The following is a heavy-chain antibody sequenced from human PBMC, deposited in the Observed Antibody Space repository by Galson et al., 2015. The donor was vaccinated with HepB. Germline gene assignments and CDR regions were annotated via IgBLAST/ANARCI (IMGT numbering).Heavy chain of an antibody. D-gene: IGHD4-17*01. CDR3: TTSAHDYGDYGGFDS. CDR1: GSTFSYAW. CDR2: VKTKADGGTT. Sequence: SLRLSCAASGSTFSYAWMSWVRQAPGKGLEWVGRVKTKADGGTTDYAAPVKGRFTIPRDDSKNMLYLQMNSLKTEDTAMYYCTTSAHDYGDYGGFDSWGRGTLVTVSS. V-gene: IGHV3-15*01. J-gene: IGHJ5*01.